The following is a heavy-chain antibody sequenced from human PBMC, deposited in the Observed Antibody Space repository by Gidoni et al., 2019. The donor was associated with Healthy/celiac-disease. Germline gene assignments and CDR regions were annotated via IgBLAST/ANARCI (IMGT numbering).Heavy chain of an antibody. V-gene: IGHV3-21*01. Sequence: EVKLVESGGGLVKPGGSLRLSCAASGFTFSSYSLNWVRQAPGKGLEWVSSISSSSSYIYYADSVKGRFTISRDNAKNSLYLQMNSLRAEDTAVYYCARDTSVAPLWSGYYGWFDPWGQGTLVTVSS. CDR2: ISSSSSYI. D-gene: IGHD3-3*01. J-gene: IGHJ5*02. CDR1: GFTFSSYS. CDR3: ARDTSVAPLWSGYYGWFDP.